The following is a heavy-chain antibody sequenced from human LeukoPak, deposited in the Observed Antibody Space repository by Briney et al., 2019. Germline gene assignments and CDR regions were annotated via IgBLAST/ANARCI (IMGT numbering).Heavy chain of an antibody. CDR1: GFTFSSYS. D-gene: IGHD2-15*01. V-gene: IGHV3-21*01. Sequence: GGSLRLSCAASGFTFSSYSMNWVRQAPGKGVEWVSSISSSSSYIYYADSVKGRFTISRDNAKNSLYLQMNSLRAEDTAVYYCARGIVVVAATGFGLDVWGKGTTVTVSS. CDR2: ISSSSSYI. J-gene: IGHJ6*04. CDR3: ARGIVVVAATGFGLDV.